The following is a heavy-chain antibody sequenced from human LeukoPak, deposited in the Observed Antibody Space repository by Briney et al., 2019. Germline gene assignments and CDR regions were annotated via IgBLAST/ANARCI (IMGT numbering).Heavy chain of an antibody. V-gene: IGHV1-8*01. CDR2: RNPNSGNT. Sequence: ASVKVSCKASGYTFTSYDINWGRQATGQGLEWMGWRNPNSGNTGYAQKFQGRVTMTRNTSLSTAYMELSSLRSEDTAVYYCARGLYSSSWYRFDYYYGMDVWGQGTTVTVSS. CDR1: GYTFTSYD. CDR3: ARGLYSSSWYRFDYYYGMDV. J-gene: IGHJ6*02. D-gene: IGHD6-13*01.